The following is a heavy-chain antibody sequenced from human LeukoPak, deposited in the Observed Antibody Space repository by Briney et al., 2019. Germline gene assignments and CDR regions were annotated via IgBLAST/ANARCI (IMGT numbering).Heavy chain of an antibody. V-gene: IGHV1-2*02. J-gene: IGHJ5*02. Sequence: VASVKVSCKASGYTFTGYYMHWVRRAPGQGLEWMGWINPNSGGTNYAQKFQGRVTMTRDTSISTAYMELSRLRSDDTAVYYCARDLGYCSSTSCWNWFDPWGQGTLVTVSS. CDR2: INPNSGGT. D-gene: IGHD2-2*01. CDR3: ARDLGYCSSTSCWNWFDP. CDR1: GYTFTGYY.